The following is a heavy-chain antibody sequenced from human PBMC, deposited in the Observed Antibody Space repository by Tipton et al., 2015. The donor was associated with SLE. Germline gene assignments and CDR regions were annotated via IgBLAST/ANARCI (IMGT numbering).Heavy chain of an antibody. D-gene: IGHD6-19*01. CDR2: IYYSGST. J-gene: IGHJ2*01. Sequence: TLSLTCTVSGGSISSYYWSWIRQPPGKGLEWIGYIYYSGSTNYNPSLKSRVTISVDTSKNQVSLKLSSVTAADTAVYYCARGGWDREWYFDLWGRGTLVTVSS. V-gene: IGHV4-59*01. CDR1: GGSISSYY. CDR3: ARGGWDREWYFDL.